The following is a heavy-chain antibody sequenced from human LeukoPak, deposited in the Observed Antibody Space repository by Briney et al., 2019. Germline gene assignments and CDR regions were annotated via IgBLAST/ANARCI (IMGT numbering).Heavy chain of an antibody. D-gene: IGHD4-17*01. Sequence: SGGSLRLSCTASGFTFSAFAMMWVRQAPGKGPEWIAAIRGGGTGAFYAGSVMGRFTISKDNSKDTLFLQMNNLRAEDTAVYYCARDPNGDYVGAFDMWGPGTMVTVSS. CDR3: ARDPNGDYVGAFDM. CDR2: IRGGGTGA. CDR1: GFTFSAFA. V-gene: IGHV3-23*01. J-gene: IGHJ3*02.